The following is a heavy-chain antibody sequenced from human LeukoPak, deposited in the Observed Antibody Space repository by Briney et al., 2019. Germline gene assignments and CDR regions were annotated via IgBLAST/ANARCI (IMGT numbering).Heavy chain of an antibody. CDR2: IRIGASGT. V-gene: IGHV3-23*01. CDR3: VKDHPGSLYRHAF. D-gene: IGHD1-26*01. Sequence: GGSLRLSCAASGFTFADYFMSWVPQPPGKGLEWVSTIRIGASGTHYADSVQGRFTISRDDSKNTLYLQMSSLRDDDTAVYYCVKDHPGSLYRHAFWGQGTLVTVSS. J-gene: IGHJ4*02. CDR1: GFTFADYF.